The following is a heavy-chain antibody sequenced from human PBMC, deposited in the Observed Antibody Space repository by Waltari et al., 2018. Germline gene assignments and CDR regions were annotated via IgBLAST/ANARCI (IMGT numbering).Heavy chain of an antibody. J-gene: IGHJ6*02. CDR1: GGTFSSYA. D-gene: IGHD1-26*01. V-gene: IGHV1-69*08. CDR2: IIPIFGTA. CDR3: ARGGSSYYYYYYGMDV. Sequence: QVQLVQSGAEVKKPGSSVKVSCKASGGTFSSYAISWVRQAPGQGLEWMGRIIPIFGTANYAQKFQGRVTITADKSTSTAYMELSSLRSEDTAVYYCARGGSSYYYYYYGMDVWGQGTTVTVSS.